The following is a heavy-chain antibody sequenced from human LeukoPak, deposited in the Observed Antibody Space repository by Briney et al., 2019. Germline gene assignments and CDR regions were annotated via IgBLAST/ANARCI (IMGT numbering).Heavy chain of an antibody. J-gene: IGHJ6*02. D-gene: IGHD6-13*01. CDR2: INHSGST. V-gene: IGHV4-34*01. CDR1: GGSFSGYY. Sequence: SETLSLTCAVYGGSFSGYYWSWIRQPPGKGLEWIGEINHSGSTSYNPSLKSRVTISVDTSKNQFSLKLSSVTAADTAVYYCARGQQLVLVYGMDVWGQGTTVTVSS. CDR3: ARGQQLVLVYGMDV.